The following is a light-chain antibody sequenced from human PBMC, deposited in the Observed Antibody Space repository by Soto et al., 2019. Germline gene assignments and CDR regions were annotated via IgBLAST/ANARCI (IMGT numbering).Light chain of an antibody. V-gene: IGLV3-25*03. J-gene: IGLJ2*01. CDR3: PSADSSGTYKV. CDR1: ALPKQY. Sequence: SYELTRPPSVSVSPGQTARITCSGDALPKQYAYWYQQKPGQAPVLVIYKDSERPSGIPERFSGSSSGTTVTLSISGVQADDQADYHYPSADSSGTYKVFGGGTKLTVL. CDR2: KDS.